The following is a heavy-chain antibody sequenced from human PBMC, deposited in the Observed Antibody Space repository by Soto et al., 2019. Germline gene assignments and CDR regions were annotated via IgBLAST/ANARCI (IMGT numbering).Heavy chain of an antibody. V-gene: IGHV3-23*01. CDR2: ISGSGGST. CDR3: AIFYGSGSPSHYYRLAV. J-gene: IGHJ6*02. CDR1: GFTFSSYA. D-gene: IGHD3-10*01. Sequence: HPGGSLRLSCAASGFTFSSYAMSWVRQAPGKGLEWVSAISGSGGSTYYADSVKGRFTISRDNSKNTLYLQMNSLRAEDTAVYYCAIFYGSGSPSHYYRLAVWGQGTTVTVSS.